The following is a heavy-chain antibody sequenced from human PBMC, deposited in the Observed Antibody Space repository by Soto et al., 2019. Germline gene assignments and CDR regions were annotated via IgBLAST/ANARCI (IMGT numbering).Heavy chain of an antibody. Sequence: SETLSLTCTVSGGSISSSSYYWGWIRQPPGKGLEWIGSIYYSGSTNYNPSLKSRVTISVDTSKNQFSLKLSSVTAADTAVYYCARDSKQLVPGGTYYYGMDVWGQGTTVTVSS. J-gene: IGHJ6*02. CDR3: ARDSKQLVPGGTYYYGMDV. CDR2: IYYSGST. CDR1: GGSISSSSYY. D-gene: IGHD6-6*01. V-gene: IGHV4-39*07.